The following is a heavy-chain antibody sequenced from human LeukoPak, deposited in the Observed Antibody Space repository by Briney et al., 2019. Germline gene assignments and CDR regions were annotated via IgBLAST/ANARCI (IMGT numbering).Heavy chain of an antibody. Sequence: GGSLRLSCAASGFTFSSYGMHWVRQAPGKGLEWVALISYDGSNKYYADSVKGRFTISRDNSKNALNLQMNSLRAEDTAVYYCAKDLIWFGDPRGMDVWGQGTTVTVSS. CDR1: GFTFSSYG. V-gene: IGHV3-30*18. CDR2: ISYDGSNK. CDR3: AKDLIWFGDPRGMDV. J-gene: IGHJ6*02. D-gene: IGHD3-10*01.